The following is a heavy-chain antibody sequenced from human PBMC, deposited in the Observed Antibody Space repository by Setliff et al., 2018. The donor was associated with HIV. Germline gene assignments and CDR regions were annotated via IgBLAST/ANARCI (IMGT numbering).Heavy chain of an antibody. CDR3: ARDNVDSDSRTYLHH. CDR2: IIPILGIA. V-gene: IGHV1-69*10. J-gene: IGHJ5*02. CDR1: GGTFSSYA. Sequence: SVKVSCKASGGTFSSYAISWVRQAPGQGLEWMGGIIPILGIANYAQKFQGRVTITADESTSTAYMELSSLTSDDAAVYFCARDNVDSDSRTYLHHWGQGTLVTVSS. D-gene: IGHD3-22*01.